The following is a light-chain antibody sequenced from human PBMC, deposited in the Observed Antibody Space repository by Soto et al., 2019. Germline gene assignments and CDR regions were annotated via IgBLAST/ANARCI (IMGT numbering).Light chain of an antibody. J-gene: IGLJ2*01. CDR3: SSYTTSSTLV. Sequence: QSALTQPASVSGSPGQSITISCTGTSSDVRGYDYVSWYQQHPGKAPKLMIYEVTYRPSGVSNRFSGSKSGNTASLTISGLQAEDEGDYYCSSYTTSSTLVFGGGTKVTVL. V-gene: IGLV2-14*01. CDR1: SSDVRGYDY. CDR2: EVT.